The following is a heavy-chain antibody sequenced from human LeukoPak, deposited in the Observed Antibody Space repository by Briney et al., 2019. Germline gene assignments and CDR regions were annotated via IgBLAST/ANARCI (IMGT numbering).Heavy chain of an antibody. J-gene: IGHJ3*02. V-gene: IGHV4-30-2*01. Sequence: SQTLSLTCAVSGGSISSGGYSWSWIRQPPGKGLEWIGYIYPSGRTYYNPSLKSRVTISVDRSKNQFSLKLSSVTAADTAVYYCARLGITIFGVVPFDIWGQGTMVTVSS. CDR3: ARLGITIFGVVPFDI. CDR1: GGSISSGGYS. D-gene: IGHD3-3*01. CDR2: IYPSGRT.